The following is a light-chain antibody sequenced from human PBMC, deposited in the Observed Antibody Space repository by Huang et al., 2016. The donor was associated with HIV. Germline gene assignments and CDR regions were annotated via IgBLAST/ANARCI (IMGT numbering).Light chain of an antibody. CDR1: QSVIGSY. V-gene: IGKV3-20*01. CDR2: GAS. Sequence: ETVLTQSPGTLSLSPGERATLSCRASQSVIGSYLAWYQQKPGQAPRLLLYGASRRATGIPGRRSGSGSGTDFTLTISRLEPEDSAVYYCQQYGRSPTFGQGTKVEI. J-gene: IGKJ1*01. CDR3: QQYGRSPT.